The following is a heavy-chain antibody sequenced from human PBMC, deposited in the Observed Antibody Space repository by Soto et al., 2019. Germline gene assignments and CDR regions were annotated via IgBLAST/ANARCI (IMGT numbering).Heavy chain of an antibody. CDR3: ARGPEILLWFGESPDYYYMDV. J-gene: IGHJ6*03. CDR2: INPNSGGT. CDR1: GYTFTGYY. Sequence: ASVKVSCKASGYTFTGYYMHWVRQAPGQGLEWMGWINPNSGGTNYAQKFQGWVTMTRDTSISTAYMELSRLRSDDTAVYYCARGPEILLWFGESPDYYYMDVWGKGTTVTVS. D-gene: IGHD3-10*01. V-gene: IGHV1-2*04.